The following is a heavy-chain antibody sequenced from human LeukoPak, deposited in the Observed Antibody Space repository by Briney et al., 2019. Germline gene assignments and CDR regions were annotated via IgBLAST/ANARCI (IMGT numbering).Heavy chain of an antibody. V-gene: IGHV4-38-2*02. D-gene: IGHD3-10*01. CDR3: ARAGHGSGSPGEMIDY. CDR1: GYSISSGYY. CDR2: IYHSGRT. J-gene: IGHJ4*02. Sequence: SETLSLTCNVSGYSISSGYYWGWIRQPPGKGLEWIGSIYHSGRTFYNPSLKSRVTISVDTSKNQFSLKLTSVTAADTAVYYCARAGHGSGSPGEMIDYWGRGTLVTVSS.